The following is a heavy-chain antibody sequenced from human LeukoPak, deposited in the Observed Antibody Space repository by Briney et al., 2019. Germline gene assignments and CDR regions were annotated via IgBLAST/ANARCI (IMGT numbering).Heavy chain of an antibody. D-gene: IGHD1-26*01. Sequence: GASVKVSCKASGYTFTGSYVHWVRQAPGQGLEWMGWINPNTGDTNYAQKFQGRVTMTRDTSISAAYMELSRLRSDDTAVYYCARDHTGAATFDYWGQGTLVTVSS. V-gene: IGHV1-2*02. CDR3: ARDHTGAATFDY. CDR2: INPNTGDT. J-gene: IGHJ4*02. CDR1: GYTFTGSY.